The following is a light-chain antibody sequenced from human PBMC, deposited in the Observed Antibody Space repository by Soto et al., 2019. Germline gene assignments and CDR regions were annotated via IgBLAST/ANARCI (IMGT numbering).Light chain of an antibody. CDR2: EVS. Sequence: QSALTQPPSASGSPGQSVTISCTGTSSDVGAYNYVSWYQQHPGRAPKLIIYEVSKRPSGVPDRFSGSKSVNTASLTVSGLQTEDEADYYCSSYAGGNNLLFGPGTKLTVL. CDR3: SSYAGGNNLL. J-gene: IGLJ1*01. CDR1: SSDVGAYNY. V-gene: IGLV2-8*01.